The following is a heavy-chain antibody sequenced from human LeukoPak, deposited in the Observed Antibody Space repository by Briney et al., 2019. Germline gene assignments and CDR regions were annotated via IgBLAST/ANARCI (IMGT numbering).Heavy chain of an antibody. CDR3: ARLILTGYPNEYYFDY. CDR1: GGSISSSSYY. V-gene: IGHV4-39*01. J-gene: IGHJ4*02. CDR2: IYYSGST. D-gene: IGHD3-9*01. Sequence: SETLSLTCTVSGGSISSSSYYWGWIRQPPGKGLEWIGSIYYSGSTYYNPSLKSRVTISVDTSKNQFSLKLSSVTAADTAVYYCARLILTGYPNEYYFDYWGQGTLVTVSS.